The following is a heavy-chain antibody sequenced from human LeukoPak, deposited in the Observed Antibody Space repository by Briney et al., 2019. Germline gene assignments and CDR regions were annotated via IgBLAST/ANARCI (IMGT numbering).Heavy chain of an antibody. J-gene: IGHJ4*02. V-gene: IGHV4-4*07. CDR3: ARERGTIAVPYYFDF. CDR2: ISTSGST. Sequence: PSETLSLTCSVSGGSISNHYWSWIRQPAGKGLDWIGRISTSGSTNYKPSLRSRVTISMDASKDQFSLRLSSVTAADTAVYYCARERGTIAVPYYFDFWGPGILVTVSS. D-gene: IGHD2-15*01. CDR1: GGSISNHY.